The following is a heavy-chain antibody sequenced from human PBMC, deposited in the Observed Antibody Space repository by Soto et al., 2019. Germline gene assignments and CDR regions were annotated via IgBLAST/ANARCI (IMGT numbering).Heavy chain of an antibody. Sequence: KTSETLSLTCTVSGVSISSGGYYWSWILQHPGKGLEWIGNIDCSVRTYYNPSLKSRVILSVDTSKNHFSLTLRSVTAADSAMYYCASVIGGDAEYDCECWRQGDMVPVSS. CDR1: GVSISSGGYY. J-gene: IGHJ4*02. CDR3: ASVIGGDAEYDCEC. D-gene: IGHD2-21*02. CDR2: IDCSVRT. V-gene: IGHV4-31*03.